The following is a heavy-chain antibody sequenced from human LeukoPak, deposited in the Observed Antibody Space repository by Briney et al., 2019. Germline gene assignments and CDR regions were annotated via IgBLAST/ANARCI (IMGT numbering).Heavy chain of an antibody. Sequence: GGSLRLSCAASGFVVSSKYMTWVRLAPGRGPEWVSLMLQGGSTYYADSVKGRFTISRDNSKNTLYLQMNTLRDEDTAVYYCARGFSGHGLFDYWGQGTLVTVSS. D-gene: IGHD5-12*01. CDR3: ARGFSGHGLFDY. V-gene: IGHV3-53*01. CDR1: GFVVSSKY. J-gene: IGHJ4*02. CDR2: MLQGGST.